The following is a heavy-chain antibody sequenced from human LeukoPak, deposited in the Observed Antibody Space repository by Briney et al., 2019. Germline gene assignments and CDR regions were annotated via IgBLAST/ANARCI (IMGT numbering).Heavy chain of an antibody. CDR1: GYTFASYA. V-gene: IGHV7-4-1*02. Sequence: ASVKVSCKASGYTFASYAMNWLRQAPGQGLEWMGWINTNTGNPTYAQGFTGRFVFSLDTSVSTAYLQISSLKAEDTAVYYCARPGRRSSGWSFDYWGQGTLVTVSS. CDR2: INTNTGNP. CDR3: ARPGRRSSGWSFDY. J-gene: IGHJ4*02. D-gene: IGHD6-19*01.